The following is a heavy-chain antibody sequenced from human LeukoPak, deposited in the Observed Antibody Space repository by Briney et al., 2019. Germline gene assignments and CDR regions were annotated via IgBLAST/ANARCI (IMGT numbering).Heavy chain of an antibody. CDR1: GFTFSSYS. Sequence: GGSLRLSCAASGFTFSSYSMNWVHQAPGKGLEWVSYISSSSSTIYYADSVKGRFTISRDNAKNSLYLQMNSLRAEDTAVYYCARDSGSSGYYFFDYWGQGTLVTVSS. CDR3: ARDSGSSGYYFFDY. J-gene: IGHJ4*02. CDR2: ISSSSSTI. V-gene: IGHV3-48*04. D-gene: IGHD3-22*01.